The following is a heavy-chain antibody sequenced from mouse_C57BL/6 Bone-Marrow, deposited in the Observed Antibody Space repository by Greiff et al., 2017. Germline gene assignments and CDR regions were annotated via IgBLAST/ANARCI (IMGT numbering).Heavy chain of an antibody. CDR1: GYTFTDYY. J-gene: IGHJ3*01. CDR2: IYPGSGNT. CDR3: ARGPYSSY. V-gene: IGHV1-76*01. D-gene: IGHD2-10*01. Sequence: QLHVKQSGAELVWPGASVKLSCKASGYTFTDYYINWVKQRPGQGLEWIARIYPGSGNTYYNEKLKGKATLTAEKSSSTAYMQLSSLTSEDSAVYFCARGPYSSYWSQGTLVTVSA.